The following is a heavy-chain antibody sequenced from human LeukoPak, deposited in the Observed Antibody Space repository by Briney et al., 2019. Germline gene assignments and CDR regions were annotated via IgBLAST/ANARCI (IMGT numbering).Heavy chain of an antibody. V-gene: IGHV3-9*03. CDR3: AKDLGYSSGWRAFDI. Sequence: GGSLRLSCAAPGFTFDDYAMHWVRQAPGKGLEWVSGISWNSGVIGYADSVKGRFTISRDNAKNSLYLQMNSLRAEDMALYYCAKDLGYSSGWRAFDIWGQGTMVTVSS. CDR1: GFTFDDYA. CDR2: ISWNSGVI. D-gene: IGHD6-19*01. J-gene: IGHJ3*02.